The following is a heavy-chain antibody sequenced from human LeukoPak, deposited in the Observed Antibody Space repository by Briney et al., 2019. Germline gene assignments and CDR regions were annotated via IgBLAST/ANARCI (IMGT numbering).Heavy chain of an antibody. V-gene: IGHV4-59*12. D-gene: IGHD1-14*01. Sequence: SETLSLTCTVSGGSISSYYWSWIRQPPGKGLEWIGYIYYSGSTNYNPSLKSRVTISVDTSKNQFSLKLSSMIAADTAVYYCARAVLYYYYGMDVWGQGTTVTVSS. CDR3: ARAVLYYYYGMDV. CDR1: GGSISSYY. CDR2: IYYSGST. J-gene: IGHJ6*02.